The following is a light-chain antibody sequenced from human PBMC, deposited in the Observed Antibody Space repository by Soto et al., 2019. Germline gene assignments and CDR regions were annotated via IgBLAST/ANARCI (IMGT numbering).Light chain of an antibody. V-gene: IGLV4-60*03. CDR1: SGHSSYI. Sequence: QAVLTQSSSASASLGSSVTLTCTLSSGHSSYIIAWHQQQPGKAPRYLMKLEGSGSYNKGSGVPDRFSGSSSGADRYLTISNLQSEDEADYYCETWDNNRVFGGGTKVTVL. CDR2: LEGSGSY. CDR3: ETWDNNRV. J-gene: IGLJ2*01.